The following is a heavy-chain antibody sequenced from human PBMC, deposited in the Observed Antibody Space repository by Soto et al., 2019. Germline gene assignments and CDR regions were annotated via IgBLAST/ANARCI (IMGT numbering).Heavy chain of an antibody. Sequence: EVQLLASGAGLVQPGGTLRLFCAASGFTFSNYAMTWVRQAPGKGLEWVSTLTSGGGSYYRDTVSGRFTISSDNSKSTLYLQMTSLRAEATAVYYCARTDKFNSNSSGWANRVGYWGQATLVTVSS. CDR2: LTSGGGS. V-gene: IGHV3-23*01. CDR3: ARTDKFNSNSSGWANRVGY. J-gene: IGHJ4*02. D-gene: IGHD6-19*01. CDR1: GFTFSNYA.